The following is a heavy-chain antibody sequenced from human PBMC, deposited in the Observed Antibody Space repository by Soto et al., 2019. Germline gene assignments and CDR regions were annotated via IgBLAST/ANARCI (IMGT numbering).Heavy chain of an antibody. CDR3: ARDSGWSILNFDS. J-gene: IGHJ4*02. Sequence: GGSLRLSCAASDFDFSSYGIHWVRQAPGKGLGWVAASSYDGRETFYADSAKGRFTVSKEMSKNTAFLQMNALRHEDTAVYFCARDSGWSILNFDSWGQGTPVTVAS. V-gene: IGHV3-30*03. D-gene: IGHD3-10*01. CDR1: DFDFSSYG. CDR2: SSYDGRET.